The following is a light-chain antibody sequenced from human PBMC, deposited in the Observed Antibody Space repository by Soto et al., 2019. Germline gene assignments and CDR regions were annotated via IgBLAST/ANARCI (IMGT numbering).Light chain of an antibody. Sequence: QSVLTQPPSVSGAPGQRVTISCSGSSCNNGAGYDVHWYQQLPGTAPKLLISANNIRPSGVPDRFSGSKSGTSASLAITGLQAEDEADYYCQSYDSSLSGSGVFGGGTKLTVL. V-gene: IGLV1-40*01. CDR3: QSYDSSLSGSGV. CDR2: ANN. J-gene: IGLJ3*02. CDR1: SCNNGAGYD.